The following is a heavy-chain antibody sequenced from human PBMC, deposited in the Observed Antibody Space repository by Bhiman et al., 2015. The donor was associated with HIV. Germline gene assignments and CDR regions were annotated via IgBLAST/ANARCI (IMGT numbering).Heavy chain of an antibody. Sequence: EVQLVESGGGLVQPGRSLRLSCAASGFRFDDYGMHWVRQAPGKGLEWVSGVSWNSGFIGYADSVKGRFTISRDNAKNSLYLQMNSLGAEDTALYYCAKGSPSYYYDNSGYLDAFDIWGQGTMVTVSS. V-gene: IGHV3-9*01. CDR2: VSWNSGFI. CDR1: GFRFDDYG. J-gene: IGHJ3*02. CDR3: AKGSPSYYYDNSGYLDAFDI. D-gene: IGHD3-22*01.